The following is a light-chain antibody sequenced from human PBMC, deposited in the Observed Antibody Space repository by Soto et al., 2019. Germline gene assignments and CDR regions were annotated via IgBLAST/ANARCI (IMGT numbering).Light chain of an antibody. Sequence: EIVLTQSPGTLALSPGEGATLSCRASQSVSKYLAWYQQKPGQAPRLLIYGASSRATGIPDSFSGSGSGTDFTLTISRLEPEDFAVYYCQQYDGSPQTFCQGTKVDIK. CDR3: QQYDGSPQT. V-gene: IGKV3-20*01. J-gene: IGKJ1*01. CDR2: GAS. CDR1: QSVSKY.